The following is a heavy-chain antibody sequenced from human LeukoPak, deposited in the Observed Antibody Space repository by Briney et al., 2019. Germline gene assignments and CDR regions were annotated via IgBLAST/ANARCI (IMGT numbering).Heavy chain of an antibody. D-gene: IGHD3-10*01. CDR2: INPNSGVT. V-gene: IGHV1-2*02. CDR3: AKDSTYYGSGSYSNY. Sequence: ASVKVSCKASGYSFIGCYMHWVRQAPGQGPEWMGWINPNSGVTDYAQRFQGRVTMTRDTSITTAYLELSSLTSDDTAVYYCAKDSTYYGSGSYSNYWGQGTLVTVSS. CDR1: GYSFIGCY. J-gene: IGHJ4*02.